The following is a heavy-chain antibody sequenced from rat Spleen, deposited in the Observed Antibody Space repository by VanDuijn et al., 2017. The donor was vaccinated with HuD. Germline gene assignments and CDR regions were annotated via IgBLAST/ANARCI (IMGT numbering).Heavy chain of an antibody. CDR3: TTGKRGFAY. J-gene: IGHJ3*01. CDR1: GFTFSNYG. V-gene: IGHV5-27*01. Sequence: EVQLVESGGGLVQPGRSLKLSCAASGFTFSNYGMAWVRQAPTKGLEWVASITNSGGSTYYRDSVKGRFTISRDNAKSTLYLQIDSLRSEETATYYCTTGKRGFAYWGQGTLVTVSS. CDR2: ITNSGGST.